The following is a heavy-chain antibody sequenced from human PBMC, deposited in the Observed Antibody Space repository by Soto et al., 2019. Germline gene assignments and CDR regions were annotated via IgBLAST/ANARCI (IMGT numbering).Heavy chain of an antibody. CDR2: IYYSGST. V-gene: IGHV4-59*01. CDR1: GGSISSYY. D-gene: IGHD3-10*01. Sequence: XXTLSLPCTVSGGSISSYYWRWIRQPPGKGLEWIGYIYYSGSTNYNPSLKSRVTISVDTSKNQFSLKLPSVTAADTAVYYCARVWGGAFDIWGQGTMVTVSS. CDR3: ARVWGGAFDI. J-gene: IGHJ3*02.